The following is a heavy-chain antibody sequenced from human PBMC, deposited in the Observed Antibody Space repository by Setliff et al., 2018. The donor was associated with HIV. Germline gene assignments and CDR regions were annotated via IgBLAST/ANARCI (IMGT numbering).Heavy chain of an antibody. CDR3: ARDLSYDYVRSSVTFHY. D-gene: IGHD3-22*01. Sequence: PGGSLRLSCAASGFTFSPYWMHWVRQAPGKGLVWVSRINSDGTSTTYADSLKGRFTISRANAKNTLYLQMNSLRAEDTAVYYCARDLSYDYVRSSVTFHYLGQGPLVTVSS. CDR2: INSDGTST. V-gene: IGHV3-74*03. J-gene: IGHJ4*02. CDR1: GFTFSPYW.